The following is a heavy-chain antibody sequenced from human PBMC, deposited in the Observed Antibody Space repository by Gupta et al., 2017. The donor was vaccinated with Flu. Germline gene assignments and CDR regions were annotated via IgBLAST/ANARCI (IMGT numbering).Heavy chain of an antibody. V-gene: IGHV4-61*01. CDR3: ARESLNSWYGP. CDR1: GSIRSVKDY. CDR2: IYYSGSA. Sequence: GSIRSVKDYWSWIRQPPGKGLEWIGYIYYSGSANYNPSLKSRVTMSVDTSKNQFSLRLSDVNAADTAVYYCARESLNSWYGPWGQGTLVTVSS. J-gene: IGHJ5*02.